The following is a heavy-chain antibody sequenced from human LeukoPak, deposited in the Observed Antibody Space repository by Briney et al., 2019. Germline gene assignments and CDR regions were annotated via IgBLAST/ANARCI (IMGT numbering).Heavy chain of an antibody. Sequence: GGSLRLSCAASEFTFSDCGMHWVRQAPGRGLEWVSLISSDGSHRYYADSAKGRFTISRDNSKNTLYLEVNSLRVEDTAVYYCAKDRKWSYYGFDYWGQGTLVTVSS. D-gene: IGHD3-10*01. V-gene: IGHV3-30*18. CDR3: AKDRKWSYYGFDY. J-gene: IGHJ4*02. CDR1: EFTFSDCG. CDR2: ISSDGSHR.